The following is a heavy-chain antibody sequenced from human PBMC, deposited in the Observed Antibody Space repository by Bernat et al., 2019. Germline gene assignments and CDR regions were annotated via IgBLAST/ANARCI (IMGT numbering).Heavy chain of an antibody. CDR3: ARALRYFDLGY. V-gene: IGHV3-21*01. CDR1: GFTFSSYA. Sequence: VQLVESGGGVVQPGRSLRLSCAASGFTFSSYAMHWVRQAPGKGLEWVSSISSSSSYIYYADSVKGRFTISRDNAKNSLYLQMNSLRAEDTAVYYCARALRYFDLGYWGQGTLVTVSS. D-gene: IGHD3-9*01. J-gene: IGHJ4*02. CDR2: ISSSSSYI.